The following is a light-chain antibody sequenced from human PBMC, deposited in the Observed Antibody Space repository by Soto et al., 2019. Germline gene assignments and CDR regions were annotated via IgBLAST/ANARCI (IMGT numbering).Light chain of an antibody. J-gene: IGKJ2*01. CDR3: QQYNSYLST. CDR1: QSISSW. Sequence: DIQMTQSPSTLSASVGDRVTITCRASQSISSWLAWYQQKPGKAPKLLIYDASNWESGDPSRFSGSGSGTEFTLTVSSLQPDDFATYYCQQYNSYLSTFGQGTKLEIK. V-gene: IGKV1-5*01. CDR2: DAS.